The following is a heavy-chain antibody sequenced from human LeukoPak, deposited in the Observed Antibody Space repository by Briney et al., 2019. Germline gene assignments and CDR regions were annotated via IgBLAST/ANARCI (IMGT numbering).Heavy chain of an antibody. CDR1: GFTFSSYW. Sequence: GGSLRLSCAASGFTFSSYWMNWARQAPGKGLEWVASINHDGNVNYYVDSAKGRFTISRDNAKNSLYLQMSNLRAEDTAVYFCARGGGLDVWGQGATVTVSS. V-gene: IGHV3-7*03. CDR3: ARGGGLDV. J-gene: IGHJ6*02. CDR2: INHDGNVN. D-gene: IGHD3-16*01.